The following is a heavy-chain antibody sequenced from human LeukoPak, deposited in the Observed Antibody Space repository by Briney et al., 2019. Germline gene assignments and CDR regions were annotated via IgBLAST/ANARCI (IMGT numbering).Heavy chain of an antibody. D-gene: IGHD3-3*01. CDR3: ARESSTYYDFWSGYWLMDV. CDR1: GGSISSGSYY. CDR2: IYTSGST. V-gene: IGHV4-61*02. Sequence: PSETLSLTCTVSGGSISSGSYYWSWIRQPAGKGLEWIGRIYTSGSTNYNPSLKSRVTISVDTSKNQFSLKLSSVTAADTAVYYCARESSTYYDFWSGYWLMDVWGKGTTVTVSS. J-gene: IGHJ6*03.